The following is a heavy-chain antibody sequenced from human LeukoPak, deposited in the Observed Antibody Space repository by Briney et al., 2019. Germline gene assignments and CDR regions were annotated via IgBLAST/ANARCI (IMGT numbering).Heavy chain of an antibody. CDR2: ISGSGGRT. D-gene: IGHD3-9*01. V-gene: IGHV3-23*01. CDR1: GFTFDGYA. J-gene: IGHJ4*02. Sequence: PGGSLRLSCAASGFTFDGYAMSWVRQAPGNGLEWVSAISGSGGRTYDADSVKGRFTISRDDSKNTLYLQMNSLRAEDTAVYYCSKSYDILTGLFDYWGQGTLVTVSS. CDR3: SKSYDILTGLFDY.